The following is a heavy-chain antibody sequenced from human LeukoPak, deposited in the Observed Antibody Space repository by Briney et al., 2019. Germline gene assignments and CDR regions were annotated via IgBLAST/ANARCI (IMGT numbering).Heavy chain of an antibody. CDR2: INPNSGGT. D-gene: IGHD5-18*01. V-gene: IGHV1-2*02. J-gene: IGHJ4*02. Sequence: GASVKVSCKASGYTFTDYYMYWVRQAPGQGLEWMGWINPNSGGTNYAQKFQGRVTMTSDTSISTAYMELSSLRSDDTAVYYCARHRLPHYTAWIDYWGQGTLVTVSS. CDR1: GYTFTDYY. CDR3: ARHRLPHYTAWIDY.